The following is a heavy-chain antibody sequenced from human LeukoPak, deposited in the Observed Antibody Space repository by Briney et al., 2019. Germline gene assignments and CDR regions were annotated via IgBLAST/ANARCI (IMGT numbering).Heavy chain of an antibody. CDR3: ARYPFDYGFDY. V-gene: IGHV3-66*01. CDR2: IYSGGST. D-gene: IGHD4-17*01. J-gene: IGHJ4*02. CDR1: GFTVSDNY. Sequence: GGSLRLSCAASGFTVSDNYMSWVRQAPGKGLEWVSIIYSGGSTYYADSVKGRFTISRDNSKNTLYLQMNSLRAEDTAVYYCARYPFDYGFDYWGQGTLVTVSS.